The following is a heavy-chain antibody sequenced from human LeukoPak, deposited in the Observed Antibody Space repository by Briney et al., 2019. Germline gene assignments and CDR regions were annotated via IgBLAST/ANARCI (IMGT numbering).Heavy chain of an antibody. D-gene: IGHD6-13*01. Sequence: GGSLRLSCAASGFTFSSYAMSWVRQAPGKGLEWVSAISGSGGSTYYADSVKGRFTISRDNSKNTLYLQMNSLRAADTAVYYCAKGGHIAAAPEPSDYWGQGTLVTVSS. J-gene: IGHJ4*02. CDR2: ISGSGGST. CDR3: AKGGHIAAAPEPSDY. CDR1: GFTFSSYA. V-gene: IGHV3-23*01.